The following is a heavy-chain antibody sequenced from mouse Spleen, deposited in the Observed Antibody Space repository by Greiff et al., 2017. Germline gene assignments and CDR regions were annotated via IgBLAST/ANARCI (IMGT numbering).Heavy chain of an antibody. CDR3: ARSYDYVGFAY. D-gene: IGHD2-4*01. CDR2: ISSGSSTI. Sequence: EVQGVESGGGLVKPGGSLKLSCAASGFTFSDYGMHWVRQAPEKGLEWVAYISSGSSTIYYADTVKGRFTISRDNAKNTLFLQMTSLRSEDTAMYYCARSYDYVGFAYWGQGTLVTVSA. J-gene: IGHJ3*01. CDR1: GFTFSDYG. V-gene: IGHV5-17*01.